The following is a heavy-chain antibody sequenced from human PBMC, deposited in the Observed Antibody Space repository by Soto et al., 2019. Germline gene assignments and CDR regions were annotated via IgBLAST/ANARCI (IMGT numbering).Heavy chain of an antibody. Sequence: PGGSLRLSCAASGFTFSSYAMSWVRQAPGKGLEWVSAISGSGGSTYYAGSVKGRFTISRDNSKNTLYLQMNSLRAEDTAVYYCAKDKTRMEGNYWFDPWGQGTLVTVSS. J-gene: IGHJ5*02. CDR3: AKDKTRMEGNYWFDP. CDR1: GFTFSSYA. D-gene: IGHD1-7*01. CDR2: ISGSGGST. V-gene: IGHV3-23*01.